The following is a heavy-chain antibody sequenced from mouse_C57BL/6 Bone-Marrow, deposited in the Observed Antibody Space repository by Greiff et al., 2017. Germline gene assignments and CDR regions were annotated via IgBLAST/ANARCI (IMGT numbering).Heavy chain of an antibody. V-gene: IGHV1-4*01. D-gene: IGHD1-1*01. CDR2: INPSSGYT. Sequence: VQLQQSGAELARPGASVKMSCKASGYTFTSYTMHWVKQRPGQGLEWIGYINPSSGYTKYNQKFKDKATLTADKSSSTAYMQLSSLTSEDSAVYYGALTTVVAKDYAMDYWGQGTSVTGAS. J-gene: IGHJ4*01. CDR1: GYTFTSYT. CDR3: ALTTVVAKDYAMDY.